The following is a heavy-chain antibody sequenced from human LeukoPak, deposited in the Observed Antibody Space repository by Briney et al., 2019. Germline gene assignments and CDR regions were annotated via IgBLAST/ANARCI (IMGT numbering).Heavy chain of an antibody. CDR1: GITFSAYT. CDR2: IAYDGSNK. CDR3: AKSGGGSRGEWYYFDY. D-gene: IGHD2-15*01. J-gene: IGHJ4*02. V-gene: IGHV3-30*18. Sequence: PGGSLRLSCAASGITFSAYTMNWVRQAPGEGLEWVAVIAYDGSNKYYADSVKGRFTISRDNSKNTLYLQMNSLRAEDTAVYYCAKSGGGSRGEWYYFDYWGQGTLVTVSS.